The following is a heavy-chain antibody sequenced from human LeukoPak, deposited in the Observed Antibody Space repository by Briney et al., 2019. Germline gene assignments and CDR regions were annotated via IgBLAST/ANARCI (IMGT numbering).Heavy chain of an antibody. CDR2: ISWNSGSI. V-gene: IGHV3-9*01. J-gene: IGHJ6*02. CDR3: AKEAYSSSWPYYYYYYGMDV. D-gene: IGHD6-13*01. Sequence: GGSLRLSCAASGFTFYDYAMHCVRHAPGKGLEWVSGISWNSGSIDYAHSVKGRFTISRDKAKDSLYLQINSLIAEDTALYYCAKEAYSSSWPYYYYYYGMDVWGQGATVTVSS. CDR1: GFTFYDYA.